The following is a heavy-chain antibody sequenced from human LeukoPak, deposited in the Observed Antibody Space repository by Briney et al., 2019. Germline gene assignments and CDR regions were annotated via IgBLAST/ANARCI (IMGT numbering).Heavy chain of an antibody. J-gene: IGHJ6*04. CDR3: ARMGIAAAADYYGMDV. D-gene: IGHD6-13*01. CDR2: IYYSGST. V-gene: IGHV4-30-4*08. Sequence: SETLSLTCAVYGGSFSGYYWSWIRQPPGKGLEWIGYIYYSGSTYYNPSLKSRVTISVDTSKNQFSLKLSSVTAADTAVYYCARMGIAAAADYYGMDVWGKGTTVTVSS. CDR1: GGSFSGYY.